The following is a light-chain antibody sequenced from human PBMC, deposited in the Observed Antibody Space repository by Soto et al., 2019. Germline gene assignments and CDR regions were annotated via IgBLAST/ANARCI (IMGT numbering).Light chain of an antibody. CDR2: DVS. V-gene: IGLV2-14*01. CDR1: SSDVGAYNY. CDR3: SSYTSSDTYV. J-gene: IGLJ1*01. Sequence: QSVLTQPASVSGSPGQSIAISCTGTSSDVGAYNYVSWYQQYPSKAPKLMNYDVSNRPSGVSNRFSGSTSGNTASLTISGLQAEDEADYYCSSYTSSDTYVFGTGTKVTVL.